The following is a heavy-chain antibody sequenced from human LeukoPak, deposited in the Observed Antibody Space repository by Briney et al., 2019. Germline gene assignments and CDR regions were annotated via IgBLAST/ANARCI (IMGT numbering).Heavy chain of an antibody. CDR1: GFIFSSYG. CDR3: SKDYWQLVMRAFDI. J-gene: IGHJ3*02. D-gene: IGHD1-1*01. Sequence: GESLRLSCAPSGFIFSSYGMHWVRQAPGKGLEWVAFIGNDGSYKYHADSVKGRLTISRENSKNTLNLQMNSLRPEDTATYYCSKDYWQLVMRAFDIWGQGTIVTVSS. CDR2: IGNDGSYK. V-gene: IGHV3-30*02.